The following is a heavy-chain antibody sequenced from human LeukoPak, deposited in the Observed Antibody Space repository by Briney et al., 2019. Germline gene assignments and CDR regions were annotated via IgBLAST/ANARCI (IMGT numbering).Heavy chain of an antibody. CDR1: GGSISSSGYY. CDR2: VYYSGST. CDR3: ARHDYGAKWFDP. J-gene: IGHJ5*02. Sequence: PSETLSLTCTVSGGSISSSGYYWGWIRQPPGKGLEWIGNVYYSGSTYYNPSLKSRVTISVDTSKNQFSLKLSSVTAADTAVYYCARHDYGAKWFDPWGQGTLSPSPQ. D-gene: IGHD4-17*01. V-gene: IGHV4-39*01.